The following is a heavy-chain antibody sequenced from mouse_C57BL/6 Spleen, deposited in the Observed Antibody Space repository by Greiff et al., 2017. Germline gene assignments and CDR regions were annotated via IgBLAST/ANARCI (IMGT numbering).Heavy chain of an antibody. D-gene: IGHD1-1*01. Sequence: VKLMESGPELVKPGASVKISCKASGYAFSSSWMNWVKQRPGKGLEWIGRIYPGDGDTNYNGKFKGKATLTADKSSSTAYMQLSSLTSEDSAVYFCADSTVVAPGAMDYWGQGTSVTVSS. CDR1: GYAFSSSW. J-gene: IGHJ4*01. V-gene: IGHV1-82*01. CDR3: ADSTVVAPGAMDY. CDR2: IYPGDGDT.